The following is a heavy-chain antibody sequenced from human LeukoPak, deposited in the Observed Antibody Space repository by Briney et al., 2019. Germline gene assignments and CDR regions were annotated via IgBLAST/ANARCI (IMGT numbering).Heavy chain of an antibody. CDR2: IIPMSDTA. D-gene: IGHD1-26*01. CDR3: AREDDTGRYMGDDAFDI. CDR1: GGTFNSYA. Sequence: SVKVSCKASGGTFNSYAISWVRRAPGQGLEWMGGIIPMSDTANYPQKFRGRLTITADIPTSTVYMELSSLRSEDTAVYYCAREDDTGRYMGDDAFDIWGQGTMVTVSS. J-gene: IGHJ3*02. V-gene: IGHV1-69*06.